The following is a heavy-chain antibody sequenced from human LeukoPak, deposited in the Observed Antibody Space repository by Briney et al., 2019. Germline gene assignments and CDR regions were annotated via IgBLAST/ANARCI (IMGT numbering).Heavy chain of an antibody. V-gene: IGHV4-34*01. J-gene: IGHJ6*03. CDR2: INHSGST. Sequence: SETLSLTCAVYGGSFSGYYWSWIRQPPGKGLEWIGEINHSGSTNYNPSLKSRVTISVDTSKNQFSLKLSSVTAADTAVYYCQTQLENPPGYYYMDVWGKGTTVTISS. CDR1: GGSFSGYY. CDR3: QTQLENPPGYYYMDV. D-gene: IGHD1-1*01.